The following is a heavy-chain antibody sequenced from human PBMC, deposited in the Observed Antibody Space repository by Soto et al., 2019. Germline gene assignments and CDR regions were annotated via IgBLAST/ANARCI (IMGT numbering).Heavy chain of an antibody. CDR3: ARDRYYDDTGLYYESAD. CDR2: ILPRLGLT. CDR1: GGTFGNYG. V-gene: IGHV1-69*01. J-gene: IGHJ4*02. Sequence: QVQLVQSGAEVKKPGSSVKVSCKASGGTFGNYGISWVRQAPGQGLEWMGGILPRLGLTKSAQRFQGRVTFTADESTNTAYMELSSLRSEDSAVFYYARDRYYDDTGLYYESADWGQGTLVTVSS. D-gene: IGHD3-22*01.